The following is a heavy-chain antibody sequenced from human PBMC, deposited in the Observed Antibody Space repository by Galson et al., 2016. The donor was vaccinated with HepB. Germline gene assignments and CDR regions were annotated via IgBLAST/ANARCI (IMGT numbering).Heavy chain of an antibody. D-gene: IGHD3-10*01. J-gene: IGHJ4*02. CDR3: AGGHYGSGSFYLFVY. V-gene: IGHV5-10-1*01. Sequence: QSGAEVKKPGESLRISCKGSGYSFTSYWISWVRQMPRKGLEWMGRIDPSDSYTNYSPSFQGHVTISADKFISTAYLQWSSLKASDTAMYYCAGGHYGSGSFYLFVYWGQGTLITVSS. CDR1: GYSFTSYW. CDR2: IDPSDSYT.